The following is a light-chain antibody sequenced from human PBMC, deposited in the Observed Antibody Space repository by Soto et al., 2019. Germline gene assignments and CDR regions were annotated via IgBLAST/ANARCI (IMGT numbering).Light chain of an antibody. Sequence: QSALTQPASVSGSPGQSITISCTGTNSDVGGYTYVSWYQQHPGKAPKLMIYDVSNRPSGVSNGFSGSKSGNTASLTISGLQADDEADYYCSSYTSSSTPYVFGTGTKLTVL. J-gene: IGLJ1*01. CDR3: SSYTSSSTPYV. V-gene: IGLV2-14*03. CDR1: NSDVGGYTY. CDR2: DVS.